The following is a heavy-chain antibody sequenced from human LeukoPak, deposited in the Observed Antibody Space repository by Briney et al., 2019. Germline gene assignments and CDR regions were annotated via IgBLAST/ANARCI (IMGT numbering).Heavy chain of an antibody. CDR1: GFTFSSYS. D-gene: IGHD3-3*01. Sequence: GGSLRLSCAASGFTFSSYSMNWVRQAPGKGLEWVSSISSSSYIYYADSVKGRFTISRDNAKNSLCLQMNSLRAEDTAVYYCASYYDFWSGYSPRHFDYWGQGTLVTVSS. V-gene: IGHV3-21*01. J-gene: IGHJ4*02. CDR3: ASYYDFWSGYSPRHFDY. CDR2: ISSSSYI.